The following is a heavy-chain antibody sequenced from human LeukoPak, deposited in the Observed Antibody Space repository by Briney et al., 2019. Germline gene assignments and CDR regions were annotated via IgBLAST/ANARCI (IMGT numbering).Heavy chain of an antibody. CDR1: GGSISSYY. CDR2: IHTSGNT. V-gene: IGHV4-4*07. CDR3: ARVKGEGAHFDY. D-gene: IGHD1-26*01. J-gene: IGHJ4*02. Sequence: SETLSLTCTVSGGSISSYYWSWIRQPAGKGLEWIGRIHTSGNTNYNPSLKSRVTMSADTSKNQFSLKLSSVTAADTAVYYCARVKGEGAHFDYWGQGTLVTVSS.